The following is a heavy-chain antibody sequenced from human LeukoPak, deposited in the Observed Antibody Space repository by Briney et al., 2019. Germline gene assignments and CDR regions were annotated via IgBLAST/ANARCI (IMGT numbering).Heavy chain of an antibody. D-gene: IGHD3-9*01. J-gene: IGHJ4*02. CDR1: GFIFSDYY. V-gene: IGHV3-7*01. CDR2: IKKDGSEK. CDR3: ARGKEYFDWLLRAYYFDY. Sequence: PGGSLRLSCAASGFIFSDYYMTWIRQAPGKGLEGVANIKKDGSEKYYVDSVKGRFTISRDNAKNSLYLQMNSLGAEDTAVYYCARGKEYFDWLLRAYYFDYWGQGTLVTVSS.